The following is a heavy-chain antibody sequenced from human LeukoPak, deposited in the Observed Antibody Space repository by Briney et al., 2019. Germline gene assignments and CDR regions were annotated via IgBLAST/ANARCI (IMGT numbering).Heavy chain of an antibody. V-gene: IGHV3-48*03. CDR1: GFTFSSYE. CDR2: ISSSGSTI. Sequence: PGGSLRLSCAASGFTFSSYEMNWVRQAPGKGLEWVSYISSSGSTIYYADSVKGRFTISRDNAKNSLYLQTNSLRAEDTAVYYCARLGGSHPRLYYYYYYMDVWGKGTTVTVSS. J-gene: IGHJ6*03. CDR3: ARLGGSHPRLYYYYYYMDV. D-gene: IGHD1-26*01.